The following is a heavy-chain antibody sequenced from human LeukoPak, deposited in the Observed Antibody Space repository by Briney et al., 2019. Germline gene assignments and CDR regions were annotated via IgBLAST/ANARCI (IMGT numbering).Heavy chain of an antibody. CDR2: INTNTGNP. D-gene: IGHD3-10*01. V-gene: IGHV7-4-1*02. CDR3: ARIATMVRGVIPTLRY. CDR1: GYTFTSYA. Sequence: ASVKVSCKASGYTFTSYAMNWVRQAPGQGLEWMGWINTNTGNPTYAQGFTGRFVFSLDTSVSTAYLQISSLKAEDTAVYYCARIATMVRGVIPTLRYWGQGTLVTVSS. J-gene: IGHJ4*02.